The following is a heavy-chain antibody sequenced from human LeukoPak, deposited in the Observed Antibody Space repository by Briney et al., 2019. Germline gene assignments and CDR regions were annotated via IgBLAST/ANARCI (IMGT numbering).Heavy chain of an antibody. CDR3: ARVRA. J-gene: IGHJ1*01. Sequence: GGSLRLSCAASGFTFSTYSMNWVRQAPGKGLEWVSFISSSSEYIYYADSVKGRFTISRDNAKNSLYLQMNSLRAEDTAVYYCARVRAWGQGTLVTVSS. CDR1: GFTFSTYS. CDR2: ISSSSEYI. V-gene: IGHV3-21*01. D-gene: IGHD4-17*01.